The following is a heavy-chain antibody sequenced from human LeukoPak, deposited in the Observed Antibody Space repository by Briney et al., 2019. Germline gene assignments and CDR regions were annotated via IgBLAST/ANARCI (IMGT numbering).Heavy chain of an antibody. CDR3: ARQNTPHGNFDY. D-gene: IGHD1-26*01. CDR2: IGVAANT. CDR1: GFTFSSYD. V-gene: IGHV3-13*01. J-gene: IGHJ4*02. Sequence: GGSLRLSCAASGFTFSSYDMHWVRQATGKGLEWVSAIGVAANTFYSGSVKGRFTVSRENAKNSLYLLMSSLRAEDTAVYYCARQNTPHGNFDYWGQGTLVTVSS.